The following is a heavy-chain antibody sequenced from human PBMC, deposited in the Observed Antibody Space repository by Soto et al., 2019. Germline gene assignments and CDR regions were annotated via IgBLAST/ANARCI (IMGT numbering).Heavy chain of an antibody. CDR1: GFTFSSYA. D-gene: IGHD1-1*01. CDR2: IVNHGGTK. Sequence: GGSLRLSCAASGFTFSSYAMSWVRQAPGKGLEWVAVIVNHGGTKDYADSVRGRFTISRDNSRNTLFLEMSSLRVEDTAIYYCAKDDEYDDNGLDYWGQGTLVTVSS. J-gene: IGHJ4*02. CDR3: AKDDEYDDNGLDY. V-gene: IGHV3-33*06.